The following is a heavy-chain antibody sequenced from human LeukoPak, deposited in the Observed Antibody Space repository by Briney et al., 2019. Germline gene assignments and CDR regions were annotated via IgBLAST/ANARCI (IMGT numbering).Heavy chain of an antibody. CDR2: INHSGST. Sequence: RPSETLSLTCTVSGGSISSYYWSWIRQPPGKGLEWIGEINHSGSTNYNPSLKSRVTISVDTSKNQFSLKLSSVTAADTAVYYCARYHYYGSGSYPFDYWGQGTLVTVSS. J-gene: IGHJ4*02. CDR3: ARYHYYGSGSYPFDY. CDR1: GGSISSYY. V-gene: IGHV4-34*01. D-gene: IGHD3-10*01.